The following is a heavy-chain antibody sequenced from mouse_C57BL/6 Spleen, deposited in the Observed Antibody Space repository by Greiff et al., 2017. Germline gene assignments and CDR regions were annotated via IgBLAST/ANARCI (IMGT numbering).Heavy chain of an antibody. CDR2: IDPSDSYT. V-gene: IGHV1-69*01. D-gene: IGHD4-1*01. J-gene: IGHJ3*01. CDR1: GYTFTSYW. CDR3: ARGGTGTWAY. Sequence: QVQLQQPGAELVMPGASVKLSCKASGYTFTSYWMHWVKQRPGQGLEWIGEIDPSDSYTNYNQKFKGKSTLTVDKSSSTAYMQLSSLTSEDSAVYYCARGGTGTWAYWGQGTLVTVSA.